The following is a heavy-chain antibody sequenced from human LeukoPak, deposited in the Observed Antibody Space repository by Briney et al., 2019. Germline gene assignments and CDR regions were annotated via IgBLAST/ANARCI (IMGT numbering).Heavy chain of an antibody. CDR3: ARTGSSGYLTFDY. CDR2: ITNSGNSK. J-gene: IGHJ4*02. D-gene: IGHD3-22*01. CDR1: EFTFSSYS. Sequence: GGSLRLSCAASEFTFSSYSMNWVRQAPGKGLEWVSYITNSGNSKSYADSVKDRFTISRDNTKSSLYLQMNGLRAEDTAVYYCARTGSSGYLTFDYWGQGILVTVSS. V-gene: IGHV3-48*01.